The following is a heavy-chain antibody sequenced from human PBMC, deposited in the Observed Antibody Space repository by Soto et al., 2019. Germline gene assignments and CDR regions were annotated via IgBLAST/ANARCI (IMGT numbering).Heavy chain of an antibody. V-gene: IGHV1-46*01. CDR2: IRPTGDFT. CDR1: GDTFTDYY. D-gene: IGHD3-9*01. Sequence: ASVKVSCKASGDTFTDYYIHWVRQAPGQGLEWMGVIRPTGDFTNYAQKFQGRVTMTRDTSTSTVYMVLSSLKSEDTAVYYCARVRPTSWFRTGMDVWGQGTTVTVSS. CDR3: ARVRPTSWFRTGMDV. J-gene: IGHJ6*02.